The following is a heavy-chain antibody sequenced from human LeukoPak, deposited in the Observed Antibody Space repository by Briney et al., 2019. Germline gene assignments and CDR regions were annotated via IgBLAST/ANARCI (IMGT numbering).Heavy chain of an antibody. D-gene: IGHD6-13*01. J-gene: IGHJ1*01. CDR1: RYTFSGYY. CDR3: ARAVAAAGTGAEYFQH. V-gene: IGHV1-2*02. Sequence: ASVKVSCKAARYTFSGYYIDWVRQAPGQGLEWMGWINPNSGGTNYAQKFQGRVTMTRDTSINTAYMELSRLRSDDTAVYYCARAVAAAGTGAEYFQHWGQGTLVTVSS. CDR2: INPNSGGT.